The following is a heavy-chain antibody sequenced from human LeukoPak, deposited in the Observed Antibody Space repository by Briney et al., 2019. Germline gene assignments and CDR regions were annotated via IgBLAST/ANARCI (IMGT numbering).Heavy chain of an antibody. CDR2: ITNDGSST. D-gene: IGHD5-18*01. Sequence: QSGGSLRLSCAASGLTFSSHWMHWVRQAPGKGLVWVSRITNDGSSTTYADSVKGRFTISRDNSENIVYLQMNNLRAEDTAVYYCAGRVTGYSSGYVYWGQGTLVTVSS. J-gene: IGHJ4*02. V-gene: IGHV3-74*01. CDR1: GLTFSSHW. CDR3: AGRVTGYSSGYVY.